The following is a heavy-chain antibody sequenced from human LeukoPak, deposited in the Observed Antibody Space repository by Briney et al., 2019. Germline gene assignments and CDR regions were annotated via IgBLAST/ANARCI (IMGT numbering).Heavy chain of an antibody. CDR1: GFTLRSYA. J-gene: IGHJ4*02. V-gene: IGHV3-23*01. CDR3: AKHYYCDY. CDR2: ISGSGGST. Sequence: GGSLTLRCAASGFTLRSYAMRWVRQASGKGREWVSAISGSGGSTYYAVTVKGRFTISRDNSKNTLYLQMNSLRAEDTAVYYCAKHYYCDYWGQGTLVTVSS. D-gene: IGHD3-10*01.